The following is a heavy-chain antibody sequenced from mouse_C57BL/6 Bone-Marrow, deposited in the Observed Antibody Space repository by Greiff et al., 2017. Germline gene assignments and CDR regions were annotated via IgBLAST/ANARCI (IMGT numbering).Heavy chain of an antibody. J-gene: IGHJ2*01. CDR2: IYPGSGST. V-gene: IGHV1-55*01. Sequence: VQLQQSGAELVKPGASVKMSCKASGYTFTSYWITWVKQRPGQGLEWIGEIYPGSGSTNYNEKFKSTATLAVDTSSSTAYMQLSSLTSEDSAVYVCARNHRPYFFYFWSRGTALTSSS. CDR1: GYTFTSYW. CDR3: ARNHRPYFFYF.